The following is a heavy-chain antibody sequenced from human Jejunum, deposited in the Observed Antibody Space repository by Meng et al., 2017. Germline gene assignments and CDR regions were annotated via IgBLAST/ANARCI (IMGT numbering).Heavy chain of an antibody. Sequence: VQVQASGPGLVKPSGTLSLTCAVSGGSITSTKWWSWVRQTPGKGLEWIGEVFHSGTPNYNPSLMSRLTMSVDKSKNQFSLNLTFVTAADTAVYYCASRPVGIRTYYFDCWGQGTLVTVSS. D-gene: IGHD2-21*01. CDR3: ASRPVGIRTYYFDC. CDR1: GGSITSTKW. V-gene: IGHV4-4*02. CDR2: VFHSGTP. J-gene: IGHJ4*02.